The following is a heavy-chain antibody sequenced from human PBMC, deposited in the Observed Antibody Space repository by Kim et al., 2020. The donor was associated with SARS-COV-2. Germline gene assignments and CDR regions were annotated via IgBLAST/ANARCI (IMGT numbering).Heavy chain of an antibody. J-gene: IGHJ4*02. D-gene: IGHD4-17*01. V-gene: IGHV1-18*04. Sequence: ASVKVSCKASGYTFTSYGISWVRQAPGQGLEWMGWISAYNGNTNYAQKLQGRVTMTTDTSTSTAYMELRSLRSDDTAVYYCAREDPWVTNQHFDYWGQGTLVTVSS. CDR2: ISAYNGNT. CDR1: GYTFTSYG. CDR3: AREDPWVTNQHFDY.